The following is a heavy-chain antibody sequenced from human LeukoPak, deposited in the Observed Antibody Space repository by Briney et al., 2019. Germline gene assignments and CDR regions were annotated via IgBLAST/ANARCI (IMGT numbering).Heavy chain of an antibody. CDR1: GGSISSGNYY. CDR3: ARDRTVRGVIVDAFDI. CDR2: IHYSGST. Sequence: SETLSLTCTVSGGSISSGNYYWGWIRQPPGKGLEWIGGIHYSGSTYYNPSLKSRVTISVDTSKNQFSLKLSSVTAADTAVYYCARDRTVRGVIVDAFDIWGQGTMVTVSS. J-gene: IGHJ3*02. D-gene: IGHD3-10*01. V-gene: IGHV4-39*07.